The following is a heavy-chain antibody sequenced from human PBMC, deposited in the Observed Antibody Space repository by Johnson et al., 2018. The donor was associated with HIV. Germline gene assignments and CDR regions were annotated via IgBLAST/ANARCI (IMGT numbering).Heavy chain of an antibody. CDR1: GFTFSDYG. CDR3: ARPGGDYSAFDI. D-gene: IGHD4-17*01. V-gene: IGHV3-33*01. Sequence: QEQLVESGGGLVQPGGSLRLSCAASGFTFSDYGIHWVRQAPGKGLEWVAVVWSDGNNRYYADSVKGRFTISRDNSKNTLYLQMNSLRAEDTAVYYCARPGGDYSAFDIWGQGTMVTVSS. J-gene: IGHJ3*02. CDR2: VWSDGNNR.